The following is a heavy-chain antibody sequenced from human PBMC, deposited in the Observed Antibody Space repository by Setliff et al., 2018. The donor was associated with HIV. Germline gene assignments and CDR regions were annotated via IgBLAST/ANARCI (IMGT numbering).Heavy chain of an antibody. Sequence: LTCAVYGGSFSDYSWTWIRQPPGRGLEWIGEINHSGSTSYNPSLKSRVSMSVDTSKNQFSLKLSSVTAADTAIFYCARATTGYSSIWYRNGLTYYYYMDVWGRGTKVTVSS. J-gene: IGHJ6*03. CDR3: ARATTGYSSIWYRNGLTYYYYMDV. D-gene: IGHD6-13*01. CDR2: INHSGST. CDR1: GGSFSDYS. V-gene: IGHV4-34*01.